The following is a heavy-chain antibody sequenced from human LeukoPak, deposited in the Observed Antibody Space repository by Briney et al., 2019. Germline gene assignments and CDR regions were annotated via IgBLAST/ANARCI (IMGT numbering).Heavy chain of an antibody. CDR2: IYYSGST. D-gene: IGHD1-26*01. Sequence: SETLSLTCTVSGGSISSSSYYWGWIRQPPGKGLEWVGSIYYSGSTCYNPSLKSRVTISVDTSKNQFSLKLSSVTAADTAVYYCARLSGSYYFDYWGQGTLVTVSS. J-gene: IGHJ4*02. V-gene: IGHV4-39*01. CDR1: GGSISSSSYY. CDR3: ARLSGSYYFDY.